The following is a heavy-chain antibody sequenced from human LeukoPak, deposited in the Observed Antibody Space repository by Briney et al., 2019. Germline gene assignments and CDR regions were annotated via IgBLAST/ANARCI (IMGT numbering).Heavy chain of an antibody. J-gene: IGHJ3*02. CDR3: ARETSSGWYDAFDI. Sequence: PGGSLRLSCEASGFTFSSYGMGWVRQAPGKGLEGVSYIGSSGSTIYYADSVKGRFTISRDNAKNSLYLQMNSLRAEDTAVYYCARETSSGWYDAFDIWGQGTMVTVSS. CDR2: IGSSGSTI. CDR1: GFTFSSYG. D-gene: IGHD6-19*01. V-gene: IGHV3-48*04.